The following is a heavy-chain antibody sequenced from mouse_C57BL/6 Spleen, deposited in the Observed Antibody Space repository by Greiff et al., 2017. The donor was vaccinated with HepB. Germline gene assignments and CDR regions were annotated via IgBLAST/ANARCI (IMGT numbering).Heavy chain of an antibody. D-gene: IGHD1-1*01. Sequence: VQLQQSGPELVKPGASVKISCKASGYTFTDYYMNWVKQSHGKSLEWIGDINPNNGGASYNQKFKGKATLTVDKSSSTAYMELRSLTSEDSAVYYCARSYGSRYWGQGTLVTVSA. CDR2: INPNNGGA. CDR3: ARSYGSRY. J-gene: IGHJ3*01. CDR1: GYTFTDYY. V-gene: IGHV1-26*01.